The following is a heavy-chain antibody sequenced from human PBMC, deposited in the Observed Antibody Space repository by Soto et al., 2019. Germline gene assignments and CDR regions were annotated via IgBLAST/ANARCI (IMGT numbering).Heavy chain of an antibody. J-gene: IGHJ4*02. CDR2: IYHSGST. V-gene: IGHV4-30-2*01. D-gene: IGHD4-17*01. Sequence: QLQLQESGSGLVKPSQTLSLTCAVSGGSISSGGYSWSWIRQPPVKGLEWIGYIYHSGSTYYNPSLKSRVTLSVDRSKNQISLKLSSVTGADTAVYDCARGMTTVTTFDYWGQGTLVTVSS. CDR3: ARGMTTVTTFDY. CDR1: GGSISSGGYS.